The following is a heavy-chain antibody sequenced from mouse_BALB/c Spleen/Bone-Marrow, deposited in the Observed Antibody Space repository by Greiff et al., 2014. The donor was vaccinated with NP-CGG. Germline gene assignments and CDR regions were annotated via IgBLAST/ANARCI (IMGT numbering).Heavy chain of an antibody. CDR2: IWSDGST. CDR3: ARCYYGYAMDY. J-gene: IGHJ4*01. CDR1: GFPLTSYG. Sequence: QVQLQQSGPGLVAPSQSLSITCTISGFPLTSYGVHWVRQPPGKGLEWLVVIWSDGSTTYNSALKSRLSISKDNSESQVFLKMNSLQTDDTAMYYCARCYYGYAMDYWGQGTSVTVSS. V-gene: IGHV2-6-1*01. D-gene: IGHD1-1*01.